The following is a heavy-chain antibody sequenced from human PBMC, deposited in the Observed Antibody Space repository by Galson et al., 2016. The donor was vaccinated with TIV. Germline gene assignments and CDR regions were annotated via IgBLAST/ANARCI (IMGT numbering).Heavy chain of an antibody. CDR2: INAGGDLT. Sequence: SLRLSRAASGFRFRSYAMTWVRQTPERGLEWISNINAGGDLTNYADSVKGRFTISRDNAENSLHLHMNSLRAEDTAIYFCARTGNYYHYAMDVWGQGTTVTVSS. CDR1: GFRFRSYA. J-gene: IGHJ6*02. V-gene: IGHV3-23*01. D-gene: IGHD7-27*01. CDR3: ARTGNYYHYAMDV.